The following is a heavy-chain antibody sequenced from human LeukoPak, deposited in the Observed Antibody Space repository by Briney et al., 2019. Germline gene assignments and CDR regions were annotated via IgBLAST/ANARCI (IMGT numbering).Heavy chain of an antibody. D-gene: IGHD4-17*01. CDR1: GFTFDDYG. J-gene: IGHJ3*02. CDR2: INWNGGST. CDR3: ARARDSSSTVTTDGFDI. Sequence: PGGSLRLSCAASGFTFDDYGMSWVRQAPGKGLEWVSGINWNGGSTGYADSVKGRFTISRDNAKNSLYLQMNSLRAEDTALYYCARARDSSSTVTTDGFDIWGQGTMVTVSS. V-gene: IGHV3-20*04.